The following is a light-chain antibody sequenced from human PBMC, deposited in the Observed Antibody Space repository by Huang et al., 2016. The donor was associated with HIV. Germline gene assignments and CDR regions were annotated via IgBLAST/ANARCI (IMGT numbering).Light chain of an antibody. CDR3: QQYKNVPIT. J-gene: IGKJ5*01. CDR1: QEINDY. CDR2: TAS. Sequence: DIQMTQSPSSLSAPVGDRVTITCQASQEINDYLKWYQQKPGRAPKLLIHTASNLETGVPSRFRGSGSGTHFTFTISSLQPEDIGSYYCQQYKNVPITFGQGTRLDIK. V-gene: IGKV1-33*01.